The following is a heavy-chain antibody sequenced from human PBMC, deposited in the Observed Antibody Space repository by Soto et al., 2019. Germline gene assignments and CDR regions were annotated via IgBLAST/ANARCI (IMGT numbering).Heavy chain of an antibody. CDR2: ISYDGSNK. CDR3: AKDTKSSSWYLESFDY. Sequence: GGSLRLSCAASGFTFSSYGMHWVRQAPGKGLEWVAVISYDGSNKYYADSVKGRFTISRDNSKNTLYLQMNSLRAEDTAVYYCAKDTKSSSWYLESFDYWGQGTLVTVSS. V-gene: IGHV3-30*18. J-gene: IGHJ4*02. D-gene: IGHD6-13*01. CDR1: GFTFSSYG.